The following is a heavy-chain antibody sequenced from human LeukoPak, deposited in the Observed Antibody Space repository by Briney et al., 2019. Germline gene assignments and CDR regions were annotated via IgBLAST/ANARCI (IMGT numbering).Heavy chain of an antibody. CDR3: TRDQSVRYAFDI. D-gene: IGHD3-10*01. V-gene: IGHV3-21*01. CDR2: ISGRSVFI. Sequence: GGSLRLSCEASGFTFITHSMGWVCQAPGKGLEWVSSISGRSVFISYTDSVKGRFTISRDNARNSLFLELSSLRPEDTAVYYCTRDQSVRYAFDIWGQGSLVTVSS. J-gene: IGHJ3*02. CDR1: GFTFITHS.